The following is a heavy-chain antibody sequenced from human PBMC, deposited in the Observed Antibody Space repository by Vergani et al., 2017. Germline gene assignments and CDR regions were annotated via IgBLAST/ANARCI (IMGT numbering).Heavy chain of an antibody. J-gene: IGHJ4*02. Sequence: EVQLVESGGGLVKPGGSLRLSCAASGFTFSSYSMNWVRQAPGKGLEWVSAISGSGGSTYYADSVKGRFTISRDNSKNTLYLQMNSLRAEDTAVYYCAKDPLAGEVTKDYWGQGTLVTVSS. CDR2: ISGSGGST. CDR3: AKDPLAGEVTKDY. D-gene: IGHD3-10*01. CDR1: GFTFSSYS. V-gene: IGHV3-23*04.